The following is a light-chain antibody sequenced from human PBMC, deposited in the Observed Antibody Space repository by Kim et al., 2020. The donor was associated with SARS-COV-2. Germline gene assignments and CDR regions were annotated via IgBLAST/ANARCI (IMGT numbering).Light chain of an antibody. CDR3: QQSNTTPLT. Sequence: INNYLNWYQQSLGKAPKLLIYAASTLESGVPSRFSGRTSGTDFTLTISDLQPEDFATYYCQQSNTTPLTFGGGTKVDIK. CDR2: AAS. CDR1: INNY. V-gene: IGKV1-39*01. J-gene: IGKJ4*01.